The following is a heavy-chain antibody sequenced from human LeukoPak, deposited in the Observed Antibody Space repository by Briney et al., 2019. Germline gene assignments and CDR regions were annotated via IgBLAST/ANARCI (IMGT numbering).Heavy chain of an antibody. CDR3: ARSLVWRPITIFGVDPPWDYYYYMDV. CDR2: IYTSGST. D-gene: IGHD3-3*01. J-gene: IGHJ6*03. CDR1: GGSISSGSYY. Sequence: PSETLSLTCTVSGGSISSGSYYWNWVRRPAGKGLEWIGRIYTSGSTNYNPSLKSRVTMSVDTSKNQFSLKLSSVTAADTAVYYCARSLVWRPITIFGVDPPWDYYYYMDVWGKGTTVTVSS. V-gene: IGHV4-61*02.